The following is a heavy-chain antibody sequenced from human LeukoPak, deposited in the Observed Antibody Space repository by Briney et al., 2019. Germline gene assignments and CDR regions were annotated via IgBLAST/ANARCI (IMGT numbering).Heavy chain of an antibody. J-gene: IGHJ4*02. CDR3: ARAMTYYYDSSGYVAW. V-gene: IGHV3-11*01. Sequence: PGGSLRLSCAASGFTFSDYYMSWIRQAPGKGLGWVSYISSSGSTIYYADSVKGRFTISRDNAKNSLYLQMNSLRAEDTAVYYCARAMTYYYDSSGYVAWWGQGTLVTVSS. CDR2: ISSSGSTI. CDR1: GFTFSDYY. D-gene: IGHD3-22*01.